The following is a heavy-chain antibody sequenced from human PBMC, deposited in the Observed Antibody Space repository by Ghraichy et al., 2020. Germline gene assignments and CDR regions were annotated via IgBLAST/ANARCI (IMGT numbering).Heavy chain of an antibody. CDR2: ITSSSRTI. Sequence: GGSLRLSCVASGFTLSSYSMNWVRQSPGKGLEWVSYITSSSRTISYADSVKGRFTISRDNAQNSLFLQMNSLRDEDTAVYYCARGSTVVRFFYYNGMDVWGQGTTVTVSS. V-gene: IGHV3-48*02. CDR3: ARGSTVVRFFYYNGMDV. D-gene: IGHD4-23*01. CDR1: GFTLSSYS. J-gene: IGHJ6*02.